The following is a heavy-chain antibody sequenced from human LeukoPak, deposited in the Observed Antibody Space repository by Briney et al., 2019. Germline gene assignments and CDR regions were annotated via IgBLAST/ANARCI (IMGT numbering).Heavy chain of an antibody. CDR3: ASPAS. J-gene: IGHJ5*02. CDR2: IYSGGST. Sequence: GGSLRLSCAASGFTVSSNYMNWVRRAPGKGLEWVSVIYSGGSTYYADSVKGRFTISRDTSKNTLYLQMNSLRVEDTAVYYCASPASWGQGTPVTVSS. CDR1: GFTVSSNY. V-gene: IGHV3-53*01.